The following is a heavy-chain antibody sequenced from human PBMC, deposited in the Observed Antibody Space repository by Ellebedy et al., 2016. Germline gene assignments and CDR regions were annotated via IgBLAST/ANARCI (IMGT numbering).Heavy chain of an antibody. V-gene: IGHV1-46*01. CDR2: ISPSGGNT. CDR1: GHIFTSYY. CDR3: RGFSSGFDY. J-gene: IGHJ4*02. D-gene: IGHD6-19*01. Sequence: ASVKVSCKASGHIFTSYYMHWVRQAPGQGLEWMGVISPSGGNTSNAQKLQGRVTMTRDTSTSTVYMELSSLRSEDTAVYYCRGFSSGFDYWGQGTLVTVSS.